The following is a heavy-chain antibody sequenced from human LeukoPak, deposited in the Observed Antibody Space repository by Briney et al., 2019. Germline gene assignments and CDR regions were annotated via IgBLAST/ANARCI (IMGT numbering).Heavy chain of an antibody. D-gene: IGHD5-24*01. V-gene: IGHV3-21*01. CDR2: ISSSSSYI. CDR3: ARDLIGEMATIKHPDY. J-gene: IGHJ4*02. Sequence: GGSLRLSCAASGFTFSSYSMNWVRQAPGKGLEWVSSISSSSSYIYYADSVKGRFTISRDNAKNSLYLQMNSLGAEDTAVYYCARDLIGEMATIKHPDYWGQGTLVTVSS. CDR1: GFTFSSYS.